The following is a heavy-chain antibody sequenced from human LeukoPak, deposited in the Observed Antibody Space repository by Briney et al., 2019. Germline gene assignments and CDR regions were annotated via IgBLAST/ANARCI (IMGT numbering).Heavy chain of an antibody. CDR2: ISAYNGNT. Sequence: ASVKVSCKASGYTFTSYGISWVRQAPGQGLEWMGWISAYNGNTNYAQKLQGRVTMTTDTSTSTAYMELRSLRSDDAAVYYCARDEYYYDSIRFDYWGQGTLVTVSS. CDR3: ARDEYYYDSIRFDY. CDR1: GYTFTSYG. J-gene: IGHJ4*02. D-gene: IGHD3-22*01. V-gene: IGHV1-18*01.